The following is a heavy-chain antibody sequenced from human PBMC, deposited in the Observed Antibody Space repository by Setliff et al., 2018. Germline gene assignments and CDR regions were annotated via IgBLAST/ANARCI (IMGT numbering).Heavy chain of an antibody. CDR3: TRILGSYGYGVGYFDY. D-gene: IGHD5-18*01. CDR2: IRSKAYGGTT. V-gene: IGHV3-49*04. J-gene: IGHJ4*02. Sequence: GSLRLSCAASRFTFSNYWMSWVRQAPGKGLEWVGFIRSKAYGGTTEYAASVKGRFTISRDDSKSIAYLQMNSLKTEDTAVYYCTRILGSYGYGVGYFDYWGQGTLVTVSS. CDR1: RFTFSNYW.